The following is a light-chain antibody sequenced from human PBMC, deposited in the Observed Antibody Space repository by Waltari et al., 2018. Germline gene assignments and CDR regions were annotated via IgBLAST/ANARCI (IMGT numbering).Light chain of an antibody. Sequence: SYDLTQPSSVSVSPGQTARITCSGDVLTEKYARWVQQKPGQAPGLVIFIDTDRPSGISERFSGSSSGTTVTLTIRGVQVEDEGDYYCYAAADNNRVFGGGTKLTVL. CDR1: VLTEKY. J-gene: IGLJ3*02. CDR3: YAAADNNRV. V-gene: IGLV3-27*01. CDR2: IDT.